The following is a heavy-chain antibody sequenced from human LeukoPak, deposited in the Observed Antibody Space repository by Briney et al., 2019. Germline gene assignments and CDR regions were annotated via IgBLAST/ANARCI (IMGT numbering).Heavy chain of an antibody. J-gene: IGHJ4*02. CDR1: GLTLSSYA. CDR3: AKKAYYDSSGYFDY. V-gene: IGHV3-23*01. CDR2: ISGSGGST. D-gene: IGHD3-22*01. Sequence: QTGGSLRLSCAASGLTLSSYAMSWVRQAPGKGLEWVSAISGSGGSTYYADSVKGRFTISRDNSKNTLYLQMNSLRAEDTAVYYCAKKAYYDSSGYFDYWGQGTLVTVSS.